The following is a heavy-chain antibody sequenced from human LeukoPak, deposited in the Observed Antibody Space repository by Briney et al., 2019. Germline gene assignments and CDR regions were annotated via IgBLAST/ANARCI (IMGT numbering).Heavy chain of an antibody. CDR1: GFTFGDYA. V-gene: IGHV3-9*01. D-gene: IGHD5-24*01. Sequence: PGGSLRLSCAAPGFTFGDYAMHWVRQAPGKGLEWVSGISWNSGSIGYADSVKGRFTISRDNAKNSLYLQMNSLRAEDTALYYCAKGEAGYKISTGPIDYWGQGTLVTVSS. CDR2: ISWNSGSI. J-gene: IGHJ4*02. CDR3: AKGEAGYKISTGPIDY.